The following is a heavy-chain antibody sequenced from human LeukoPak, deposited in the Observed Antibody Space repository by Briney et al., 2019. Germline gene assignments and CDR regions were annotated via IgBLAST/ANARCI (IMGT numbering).Heavy chain of an antibody. D-gene: IGHD6-13*01. CDR3: ARSVQQLAYYFDY. V-gene: IGHV3-30-3*01. CDR1: GFTFSSYA. J-gene: IGHJ4*02. CDR2: ISYDGSSK. Sequence: PGRSLRLSCAASGFTFSSYAMHWVRQAPGKGLEWVAVISYDGSSKYYADSVKGRFTTSRDNSKNTLYLQMNSLRAEDTAVYYCARSVQQLAYYFDYWGQGTLVTASS.